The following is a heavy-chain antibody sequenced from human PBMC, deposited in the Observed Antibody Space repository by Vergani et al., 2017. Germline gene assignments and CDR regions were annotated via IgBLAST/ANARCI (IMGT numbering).Heavy chain of an antibody. CDR2: IYYSGST. Sequence: QVQLQESGPGLVKPSQTLSLTCTVSGGSISSGGYYWSWIRQHPGKGLEWIGYIYYSGSTYYNPSLKSRVTISVDTSKNQFSLKLSSVTAADTAVYYCARDPGYCSGGSCYYFDYWGQGTLVTVSS. D-gene: IGHD2-15*01. CDR1: GGSISSGGYY. CDR3: ARDPGYCSGGSCYYFDY. V-gene: IGHV4-31*03. J-gene: IGHJ4*02.